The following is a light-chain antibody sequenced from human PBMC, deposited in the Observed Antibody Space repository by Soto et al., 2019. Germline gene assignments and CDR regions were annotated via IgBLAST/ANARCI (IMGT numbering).Light chain of an antibody. J-gene: IGKJ1*01. CDR3: QQVGSSPRGT. CDR2: GAS. Sequence: EIVLTQSPGTLSLSPGERATLSCRASQSVSSSYLAWYQQKPQQALRLLIYGASSRATVLPDRFSGGGSGTDFTLPISSLEPEDFAVFYCQQVGSSPRGTFGQGTKVEIK. V-gene: IGKV3-20*01. CDR1: QSVSSSY.